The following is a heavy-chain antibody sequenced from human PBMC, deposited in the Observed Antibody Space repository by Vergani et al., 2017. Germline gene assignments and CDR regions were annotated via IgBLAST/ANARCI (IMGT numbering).Heavy chain of an antibody. J-gene: IGHJ4*02. CDR2: IHTSGST. D-gene: IGHD2-15*01. CDR3: ARGSCLGGSCYKPRFDY. V-gene: IGHV4-61*02. CDR1: GGSINSHNYY. Sequence: QVQLQESGPGLVKPSQTLSLTCPVSGGSINSHNYYWSWIRQPAGKGLEWIGRIHTSGSTNYNPSLKSRVTMSEDTSKNQFSLNLTSVTAADTAVYFCARGSCLGGSCYKPRFDYWGQGVLVTVSS.